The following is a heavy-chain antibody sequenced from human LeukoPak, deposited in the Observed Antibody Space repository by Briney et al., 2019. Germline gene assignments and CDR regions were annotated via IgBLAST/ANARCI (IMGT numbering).Heavy chain of an antibody. CDR2: IPYSGIT. V-gene: IGHV4-59*08. J-gene: IGHJ4*02. Sequence: PETLSLTRIVPGGSLSSFLWSWIRQPPGRGVAWIGYIPYSGITNYNPSLKSRITISLDTSKNHFPLKLSSVTAADTAIYYCARLGSSGQEFDYWGQGTLVTVSS. CDR1: GGSLSSFL. CDR3: ARLGSSGQEFDY. D-gene: IGHD3-22*01.